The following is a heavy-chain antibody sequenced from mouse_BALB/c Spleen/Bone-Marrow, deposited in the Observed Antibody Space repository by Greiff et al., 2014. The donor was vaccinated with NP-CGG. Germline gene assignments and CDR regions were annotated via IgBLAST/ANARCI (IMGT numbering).Heavy chain of an antibody. CDR2: IDPANGNT. D-gene: IGHD1-1*01. J-gene: IGHJ4*01. CDR3: ARYRYYGSSYAMDY. V-gene: IGHV14-3*02. Sequence: VQLQQSGAELVKPGASVKLSCTASGFNIKDTYMHWVMQRPEQGLEWIGRIDPANGNTKYDPKFQGKATITADTSSNTAYLQXXXXXXXXTAVYYCARYRYYGSSYAMDYWGQGTSVTVSS. CDR1: GFNIKDTY.